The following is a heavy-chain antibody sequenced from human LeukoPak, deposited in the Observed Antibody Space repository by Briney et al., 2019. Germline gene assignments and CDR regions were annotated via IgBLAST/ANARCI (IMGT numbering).Heavy chain of an antibody. CDR1: GGSISSYY. Sequence: SETLSLTCSVSGGSISSYYWSWIRQPPGRGLEWIGYIYYSGRTSYNPSLKSRVTISVDTSKNQFSLKLSSVTAADTAVYYCAGSGGDFDYWGQGTLVTVSS. V-gene: IGHV4-59*08. CDR3: AGSGGDFDY. D-gene: IGHD3-10*01. CDR2: IYYSGRT. J-gene: IGHJ4*02.